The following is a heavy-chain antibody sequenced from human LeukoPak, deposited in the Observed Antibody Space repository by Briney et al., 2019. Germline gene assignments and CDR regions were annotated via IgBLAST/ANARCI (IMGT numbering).Heavy chain of an antibody. CDR3: ARESLIVATLGGYYFGY. Sequence: SETLSLTCTVSGGSISSGDYYWSWIRQPPGKGLEWIGYIYYSGSTYYNPSLKSRVTISVDTSKNQFSLKLSSVTAADTAVYYCARESLIVATLGGYYFGYWGQGTLVTVSS. V-gene: IGHV4-30-4*01. CDR2: IYYSGST. J-gene: IGHJ4*02. D-gene: IGHD5-12*01. CDR1: GGSISSGDYY.